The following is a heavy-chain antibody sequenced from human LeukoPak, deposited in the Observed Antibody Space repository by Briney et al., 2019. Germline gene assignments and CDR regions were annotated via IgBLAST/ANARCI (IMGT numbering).Heavy chain of an antibody. D-gene: IGHD2-2*01. V-gene: IGHV4-39*01. CDR2: IYNSGST. CDR3: ASDCSSTSCYGSDY. CDR1: GGSISSSSYY. Sequence: SETLSLTCTVSGGSISSSSYYWGWIRQPPGKGLEWIGSIYNSGSTYYNPSLKSRVTISVDTSKNQFSLKLSSVTAADTAVYYCASDCSSTSCYGSDYWGQGTLVTVSS. J-gene: IGHJ4*02.